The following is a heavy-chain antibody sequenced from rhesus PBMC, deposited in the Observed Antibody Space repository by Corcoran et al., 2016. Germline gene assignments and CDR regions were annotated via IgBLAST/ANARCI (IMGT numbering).Heavy chain of an antibody. V-gene: IGHV4-147*01. CDR1: GYSISSNY. D-gene: IGHD6-37*01. Sequence: QVQLQESGPGLVKPSETLSLTCAVSGYSISSNYWSWIRQPPGKGLEWIGYIYGSIWGAYHAPSRKGRVTISTGTSKDQFALKLSSVTATDAAMYYCAREQHSSGSLDFWGQGLRVTVSS. CDR3: AREQHSSGSLDF. CDR2: IYGSIWGA. J-gene: IGHJ3*01.